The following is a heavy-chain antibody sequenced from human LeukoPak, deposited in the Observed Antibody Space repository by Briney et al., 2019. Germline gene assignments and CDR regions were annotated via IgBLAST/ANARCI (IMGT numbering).Heavy chain of an antibody. CDR3: ARGPFVVRGVKVSYYGMDV. V-gene: IGHV4-59*01. Sequence: PSETLSLTCTVSGGSISSYYWSWIRQPPGKGLEGIGYIYYSGSTNYNPSLKSRVTISVDTSKNQFSLKLSSVTAADTAVYYCARGPFVVRGVKVSYYGMDVWGQGTTVTVSS. J-gene: IGHJ6*02. CDR1: GGSISSYY. CDR2: IYYSGST. D-gene: IGHD3-10*01.